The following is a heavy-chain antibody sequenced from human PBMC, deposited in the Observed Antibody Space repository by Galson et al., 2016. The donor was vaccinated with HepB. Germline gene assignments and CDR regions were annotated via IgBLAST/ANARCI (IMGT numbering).Heavy chain of an antibody. CDR3: ACRSLSTRAFEF. D-gene: IGHD5/OR15-5a*01. V-gene: IGHV1-46*01. Sequence: SVKVSCKASGYPFTTYYIHWLRQAPGQGLEYMGLIYPTHHSTAYAPRLEGRVTMNDDTSTSTVLMELSSLTFDDTAIYYCACRSLSTRAFEFWGQGTLVTVSS. CDR2: IYPTHHST. J-gene: IGHJ4*02. CDR1: GYPFTTYY.